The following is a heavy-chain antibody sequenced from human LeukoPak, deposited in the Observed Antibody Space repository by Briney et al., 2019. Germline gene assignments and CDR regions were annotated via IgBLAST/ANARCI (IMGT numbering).Heavy chain of an antibody. CDR1: GFTFSSYA. CDR2: IKQDGSEK. J-gene: IGHJ4*02. Sequence: GGSLRLSCAASGFTFSSYAMSWVRQAPGKGLEWVANIKQDGSEKYYVDSVKVRFTISRDNAKNSLYLQMNSLRAEDTAVYYWGGGGRGGGVIVMSGYWGQGTLVTVSS. V-gene: IGHV3-7*04. D-gene: IGHD3-16*02. CDR3: GGGGRGGGVIVMSGY.